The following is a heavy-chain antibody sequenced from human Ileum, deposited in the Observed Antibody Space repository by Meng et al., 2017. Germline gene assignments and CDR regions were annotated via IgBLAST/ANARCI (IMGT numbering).Heavy chain of an antibody. D-gene: IGHD6-13*01. Sequence: QAQLQESGPGLEKPSQTLFPTCPGSGGSISSGGYYWSWIRQHPGKGLEWIGYIYYSGTTYYNPSLKSRVTISVDTSKNQFSLKLSSVTAADTAVYYCAREPPAAAGTGADYWGQGTLVTVSS. CDR1: GGSISSGGYY. CDR3: AREPPAAAGTGADY. V-gene: IGHV4-31*03. J-gene: IGHJ4*02. CDR2: IYYSGTT.